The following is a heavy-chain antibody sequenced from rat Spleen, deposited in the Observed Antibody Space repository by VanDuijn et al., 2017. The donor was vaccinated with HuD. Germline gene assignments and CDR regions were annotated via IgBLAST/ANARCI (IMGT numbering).Heavy chain of an antibody. CDR2: ISYDGTAT. CDR3: ARHQEGSFDY. V-gene: IGHV5-29*01. D-gene: IGHD1-11*01. J-gene: IGHJ2*01. Sequence: EVQVVDHGGGLEQPGRSLKLSCAPSGFTFSIYGLAWVRQAPTKGLEWVASISYDGTATYYRDSVKGRFTLSRENARSTLYLQMGSLRSEDTATYYCARHQEGSFDYWGQGVMVTVSS. CDR1: GFTFSIYG.